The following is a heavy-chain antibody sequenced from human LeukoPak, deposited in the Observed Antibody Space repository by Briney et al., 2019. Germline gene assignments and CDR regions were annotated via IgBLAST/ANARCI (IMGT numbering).Heavy chain of an antibody. V-gene: IGHV3-48*04. CDR3: AKGEWDYYDSSGYIGY. CDR2: ISNSGNNI. CDR1: GFTFSSYS. J-gene: IGHJ4*02. Sequence: GGSLRLSCAASGFTFSSYSMNWVRQAPGKGLEWVVHISNSGNNIDYADSVKGRFTISRDNSKNSLYLQMNSLRAEDTALYYCAKGEWDYYDSSGYIGYWGQGTLVTVSS. D-gene: IGHD3-22*01.